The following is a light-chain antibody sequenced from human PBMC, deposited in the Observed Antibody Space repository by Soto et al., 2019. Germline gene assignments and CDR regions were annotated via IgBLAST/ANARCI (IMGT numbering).Light chain of an antibody. CDR3: RSYTSSSTPVV. Sequence: SALTQPASVSGSPGQSITISCTGTSSDVGGYNYVSWYQQHPGKAPKLMIYDVSNRPSGVSNRFSGSKSGNTASLTISGLQAEDEADYYCRSYTSSSTPVVFGGGTQLTVL. CDR1: SSDVGGYNY. J-gene: IGLJ2*01. CDR2: DVS. V-gene: IGLV2-14*01.